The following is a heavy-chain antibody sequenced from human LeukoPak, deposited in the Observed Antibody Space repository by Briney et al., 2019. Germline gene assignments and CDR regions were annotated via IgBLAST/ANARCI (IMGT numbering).Heavy chain of an antibody. CDR1: GFTFSSYG. D-gene: IGHD3-3*01. CDR3: AKDAHWSAGH. Sequence: GGSLRLSCAASGFTFSSYGMHWVRQAPGKGLEWVAHIRSDENYKHYADSVKGRFTISRDNSKNTVYVQMNSLRPEDTAVYYCAKDAHWSAGHWGQGTLVTVSS. CDR2: IRSDENYK. V-gene: IGHV3-30*02. J-gene: IGHJ4*02.